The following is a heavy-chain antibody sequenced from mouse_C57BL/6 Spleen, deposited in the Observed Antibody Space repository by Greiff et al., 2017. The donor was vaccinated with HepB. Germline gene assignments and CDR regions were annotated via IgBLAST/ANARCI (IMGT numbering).Heavy chain of an antibody. D-gene: IGHD1-1*01. J-gene: IGHJ2*01. Sequence: DVQLQESGPGMVKPSQSLSLTCTVTGYSITSGYDWHWIRHFPGNKLEWMGYISYSGSTNYNPSLKSRISITHDTSKNHFFLKLNSVTTEDTATYYCARGYYGFFDYWGQGTTLTVSS. V-gene: IGHV3-1*01. CDR2: ISYSGST. CDR3: ARGYYGFFDY. CDR1: GYSITSGYD.